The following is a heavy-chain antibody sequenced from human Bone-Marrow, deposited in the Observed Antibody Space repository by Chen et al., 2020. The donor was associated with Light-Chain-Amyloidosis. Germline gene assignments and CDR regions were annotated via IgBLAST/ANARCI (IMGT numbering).Heavy chain of an antibody. CDR1: GFSLRTSRMG. CDR3: ARMGTYATNGYYTNYIDF. J-gene: IGHJ4*02. Sequence: QVTLKESGPALVKPTATLTLTCTFSGFSLRTSRMGVSWIRQPPGKALEWLARIDWDDDTFYRTSLKSRLTISKDTSKNQVVLTMTNVDPVDTATYYCARMGTYATNGYYTNYIDFWGQGTLVTVSS. V-gene: IGHV2-70*04. CDR2: IDWDDDT. D-gene: IGHD3-22*01.